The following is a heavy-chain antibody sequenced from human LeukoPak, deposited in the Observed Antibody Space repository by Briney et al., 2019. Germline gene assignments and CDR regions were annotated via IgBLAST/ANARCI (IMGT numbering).Heavy chain of an antibody. Sequence: PGGSLRLSCAASGFTFSSYEMNWVRQAPGKGLEWVSYISSSGSTIYYADSVKGRFTISRDNAKNSLYLQMNSLRDEDTAVYYCARDYDYGDYVGFDYWGQGTLVTVSS. D-gene: IGHD4-17*01. V-gene: IGHV3-48*03. CDR3: ARDYDYGDYVGFDY. CDR1: GFTFSSYE. CDR2: ISSSGSTI. J-gene: IGHJ4*02.